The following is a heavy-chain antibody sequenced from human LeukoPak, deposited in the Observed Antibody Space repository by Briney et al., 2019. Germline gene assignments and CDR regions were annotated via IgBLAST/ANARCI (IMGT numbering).Heavy chain of an antibody. D-gene: IGHD6-6*01. V-gene: IGHV3-74*01. CDR1: GFTFSNYW. CDR3: ARTGIAARPTVWFDP. Sequence: GGSLRLSCVASGFTFSNYWMHWVRQAPGKGLVWVSQINNDERTTTYADSVKGRFTISRGNAKNTLYLQMNSLRVEDTAVYYCARTGIAARPTVWFDPWGQGTLVTVSP. CDR2: INNDERTT. J-gene: IGHJ5*02.